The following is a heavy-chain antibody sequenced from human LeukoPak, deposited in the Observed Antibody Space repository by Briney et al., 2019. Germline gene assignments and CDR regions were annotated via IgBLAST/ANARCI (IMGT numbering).Heavy chain of an antibody. CDR1: GFTLSSYA. V-gene: IGHV3-30*04. Sequence: GRSLRLSCAASGFTLSSYAMHWVRQAPGKGLEWVAVISYDGSNKYYADSVKGRFTISRDNSKNTLYLQMNSLRSDDTAVYYCARALRGATTPFNDYWGQGTLVTVSS. CDR2: ISYDGSNK. D-gene: IGHD1-26*01. J-gene: IGHJ4*02. CDR3: ARALRGATTPFNDY.